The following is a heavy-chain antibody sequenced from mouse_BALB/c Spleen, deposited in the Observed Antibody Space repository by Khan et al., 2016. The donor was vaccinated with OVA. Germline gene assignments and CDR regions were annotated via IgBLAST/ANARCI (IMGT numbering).Heavy chain of an antibody. CDR3: ARVGYNGTMDY. Sequence: QIQLVQSGPELKKPGETVKISCKASGYTFTNYGMNWVKQTPGEGLKWMGWINTYTGEPTYAVDFKGRFAFSLETSASTDYLQINNLKNEDTATYFCARVGYNGTMDYWGQGTSVTVSS. CDR1: GYTFTNYG. V-gene: IGHV9-3-1*01. CDR2: INTYTGEP. J-gene: IGHJ4*01. D-gene: IGHD4-1*01.